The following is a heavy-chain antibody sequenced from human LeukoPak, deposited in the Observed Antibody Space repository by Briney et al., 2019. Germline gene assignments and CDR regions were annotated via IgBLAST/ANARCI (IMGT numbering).Heavy chain of an antibody. Sequence: GGSLRLSCAASGFTFSSYAMSWVRQAPGKGLEWVPAISGSGGSTYYADSVKGRFTISRDNSKNTLYLQMNSLRAEDTAAYYCAKAGEAFGTGEFDYWGQGTLVTVSS. CDR1: GFTFSSYA. J-gene: IGHJ4*02. CDR3: AKAGEAFGTGEFDY. D-gene: IGHD3-16*01. V-gene: IGHV3-23*01. CDR2: ISGSGGST.